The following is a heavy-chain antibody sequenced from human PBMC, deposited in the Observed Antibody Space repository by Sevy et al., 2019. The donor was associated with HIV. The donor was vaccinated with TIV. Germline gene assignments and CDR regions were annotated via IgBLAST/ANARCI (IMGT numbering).Heavy chain of an antibody. CDR2: IKSKTDGGTT. CDR3: ATEGLYCSGSTCYTEGFDD. Sequence: GGSLRLSCAASGFTFSNGWMSWVRQAPGKELEWVGRIKSKTDGGTTDYAAPMKGRFTISRDDSKNTVYLQMNSLKSEDTAVYYCATEGLYCSGSTCYTEGFDDWGQGTLVTVSS. J-gene: IGHJ4*02. D-gene: IGHD2-15*01. V-gene: IGHV3-15*01. CDR1: GFTFSNGW.